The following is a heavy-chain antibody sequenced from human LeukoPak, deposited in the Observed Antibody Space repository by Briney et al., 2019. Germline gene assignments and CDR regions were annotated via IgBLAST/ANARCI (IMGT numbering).Heavy chain of an antibody. CDR3: ARGSDGQFGELFSYYFDY. V-gene: IGHV4-34*01. Sequence: SETLSLTCAVYGGSFSGYYWSWIRQPPGKGLEWIGEINHSGSTNYNPSLKSRVTISVDTSKNQFSLKLSSVTAADTAVYYCARGSDGQFGELFSYYFDYWGQRTLVTVSS. J-gene: IGHJ4*02. CDR2: INHSGST. CDR1: GGSFSGYY. D-gene: IGHD3-10*01.